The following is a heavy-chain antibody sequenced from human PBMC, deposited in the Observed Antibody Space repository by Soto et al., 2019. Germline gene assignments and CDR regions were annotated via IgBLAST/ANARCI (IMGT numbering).Heavy chain of an antibody. CDR2: TNPNGGST. CDR1: GYTFINYY. J-gene: IGHJ5*02. D-gene: IGHD6-13*01. V-gene: IGHV1-46*01. CDR3: ARDLAAGDL. Sequence: ASVKVSCKASGYTFINYYMHWVRQAPGQGLEWMGITNPNGGSTTYAQEFQGRVTLTRDTSTSTVYMELSSLRSEDTALFYCARDLAAGDLWGQGTLVTSPQ.